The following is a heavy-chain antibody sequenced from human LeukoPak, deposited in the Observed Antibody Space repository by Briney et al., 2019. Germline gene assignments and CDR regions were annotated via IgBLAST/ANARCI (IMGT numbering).Heavy chain of an antibody. D-gene: IGHD3-9*01. J-gene: IGHJ4*02. Sequence: GGSLRLSCAASGFTFSSYAMHWVRQAPGKGLEWVTVISHDGSIKYYPDATEGRFTISRDNSKNTLYLQMNSLRAEDTAVYYCARGVYYDILTGYSFDYWGQGTLVTVSS. CDR2: ISHDGSIK. CDR1: GFTFSSYA. V-gene: IGHV3-30-3*01. CDR3: ARGVYYDILTGYSFDY.